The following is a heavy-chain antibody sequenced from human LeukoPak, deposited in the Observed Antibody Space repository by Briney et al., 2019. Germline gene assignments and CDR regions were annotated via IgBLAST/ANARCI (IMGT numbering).Heavy chain of an antibody. Sequence: PGGSLRLSCAASGFTFSNYWMHWVRQTPGEGLVCVSLIKGDGSSTTYADSVKGRFTISRDNAKNTVYLQMNSLRAEDTAVYYCARTDYYDSSGYYPYWGQGTLVTVSS. V-gene: IGHV3-74*01. CDR3: ARTDYYDSSGYYPY. CDR2: IKGDGSST. J-gene: IGHJ4*02. D-gene: IGHD3-22*01. CDR1: GFTFSNYW.